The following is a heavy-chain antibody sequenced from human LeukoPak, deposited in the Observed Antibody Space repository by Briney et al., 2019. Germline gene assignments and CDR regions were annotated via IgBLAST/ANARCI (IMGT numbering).Heavy chain of an antibody. Sequence: ASVKVSCKASGYTFTSYAMHWVRQAPGQRLEWMGWINAGNGNTKYSQKFQGRVTITRDTSASTAYMELSSLRAEDTAVYYCARDAMYSSSWSRGYYYYMDVWGKGTTVTVSS. CDR3: ARDAMYSSSWSRGYYYYMDV. CDR2: INAGNGNT. V-gene: IGHV1-3*01. J-gene: IGHJ6*03. CDR1: GYTFTSYA. D-gene: IGHD6-13*01.